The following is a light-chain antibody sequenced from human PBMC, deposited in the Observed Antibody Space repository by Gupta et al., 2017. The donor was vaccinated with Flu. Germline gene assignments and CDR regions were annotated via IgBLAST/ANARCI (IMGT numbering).Light chain of an antibody. CDR3: QQHYTYPLP. V-gene: IGKV1-8*01. J-gene: IGKJ4*01. Sequence: AIRITQSPSSFSASTGDRVTITCRASQGISNYLAWYQQKPGKAPRLLIYAASTLPSGVPSRFRGSGSGTDFTLTINSLQSEDFETYYWQQHYTYPLPFGGGTKVAIK. CDR1: QGISNY. CDR2: AAS.